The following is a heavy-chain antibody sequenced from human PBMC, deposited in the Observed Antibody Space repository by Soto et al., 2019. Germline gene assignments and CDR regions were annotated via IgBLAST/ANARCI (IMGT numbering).Heavy chain of an antibody. CDR1: GGSISSGGYY. J-gene: IGHJ4*02. V-gene: IGHV4-31*03. D-gene: IGHD2-2*01. CDR2: IYYSGST. Sequence: QVQLQESGPGLVKPSQTLSLTCTVSGGSISSGGYYWSWIRQHPGKGLEWIGYIYYSGSTYYNPSLKGRVTISVDTSKNQFSLKLSSVTAADTAVYYRARASRVPAAMFDYWGQGTLVTVSS. CDR3: ARASRVPAAMFDY.